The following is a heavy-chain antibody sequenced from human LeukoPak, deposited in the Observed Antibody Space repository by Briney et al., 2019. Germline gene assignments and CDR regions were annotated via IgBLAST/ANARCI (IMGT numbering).Heavy chain of an antibody. J-gene: IGHJ4*02. CDR1: GFTFSSYA. CDR3: AKPARTDYADY. D-gene: IGHD1-14*01. CDR2: IKQDGSEK. Sequence: GGSLRLSCAASGFTFSSYAMSWVRQAPGKGLEWVANIKQDGSEKYYVDSVKGRFTISRDNAKNSLYLQMNSLRAEDTAVYYCAKPARTDYADYWGQGTLVTVSS. V-gene: IGHV3-7*03.